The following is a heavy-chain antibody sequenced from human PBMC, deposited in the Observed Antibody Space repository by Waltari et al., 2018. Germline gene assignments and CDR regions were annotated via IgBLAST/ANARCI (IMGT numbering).Heavy chain of an antibody. Sequence: QLQLQESGPGPVKPSETLSLTCSVPGGSIDTHKHYWSWIRQPPGQGLEWIGTISYAGTTYTNPSLRSRLTMSRDTSKNQLSLTLGSTTAADTAVYYCATYIGASVGTAAFDVWGQGTMVTVSS. CDR1: GGSIDTHKHY. V-gene: IGHV4-39*01. J-gene: IGHJ3*01. CDR3: ATYIGASVGTAAFDV. D-gene: IGHD5-12*01. CDR2: ISYAGTT.